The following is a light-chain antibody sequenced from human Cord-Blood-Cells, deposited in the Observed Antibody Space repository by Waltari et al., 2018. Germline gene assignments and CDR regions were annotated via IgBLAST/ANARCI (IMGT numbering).Light chain of an antibody. Sequence: QSALTQPASVSGPPGQSITISCTGTSSDVGGYNYVSWYQQHPGKAPKLMIYDVSNRPAGVSNRFSGSKSGNTACLTISGLQAEDEADYYCSSYTSSSTPYVFGTGTKVTVL. CDR1: SSDVGGYNY. CDR2: DVS. J-gene: IGLJ1*01. V-gene: IGLV2-14*01. CDR3: SSYTSSSTPYV.